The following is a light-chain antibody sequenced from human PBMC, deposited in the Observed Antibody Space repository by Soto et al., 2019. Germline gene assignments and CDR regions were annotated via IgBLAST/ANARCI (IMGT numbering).Light chain of an antibody. CDR2: GAS. V-gene: IGKV3-20*01. J-gene: IGKJ1*01. Sequence: EIALTQSPGSLSLSPGERATLSCRASRSVSSNYLAWYQQRPGQAPRLLIFGASSRATGIPDRFSGSGSGADFTLTISRLEPEDFAVYYCQQYGSSPPWTFGQGTKVDIK. CDR3: QQYGSSPPWT. CDR1: RSVSSNY.